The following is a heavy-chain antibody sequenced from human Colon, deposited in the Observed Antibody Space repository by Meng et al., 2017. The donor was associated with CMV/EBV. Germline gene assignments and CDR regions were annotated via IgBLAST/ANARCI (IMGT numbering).Heavy chain of an antibody. D-gene: IGHD3-3*01. CDR3: AKSTYDDFWSGHGLDV. V-gene: IGHV3-23*01. J-gene: IGHJ6*02. Sequence: GESLKISCAASGFNFSDFAMSWVRQAPGKGLEWVSAIAGSGSSRYYADSVKGRFTISRDNSNNSIHLQMNTLRAEDTALYYCAKSTYDDFWSGHGLDVWGQGTTVTVSS. CDR2: IAGSGSSR. CDR1: GFNFSDFA.